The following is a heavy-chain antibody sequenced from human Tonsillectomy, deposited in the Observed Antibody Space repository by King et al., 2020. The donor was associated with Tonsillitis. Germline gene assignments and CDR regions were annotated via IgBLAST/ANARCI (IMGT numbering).Heavy chain of an antibody. CDR1: GFTFSSNA. D-gene: IGHD3-16*01. J-gene: IGHJ4*02. CDR2: ISSNGGST. V-gene: IGHV3-64*01. CDR3: ARGGLADY. Sequence: VQLVESGGGLVQPGGSLRLSCAASGFTFSSNAMHWVRQAPGKGLEYVSAISSNGGSTAYANSVRGRLTISRDNSKNTLYLQMGSLGAEDMAVYYCARGGLADYWGQGTLVTVSS.